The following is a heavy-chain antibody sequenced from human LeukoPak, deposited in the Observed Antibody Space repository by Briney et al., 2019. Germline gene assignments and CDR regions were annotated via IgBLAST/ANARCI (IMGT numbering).Heavy chain of an antibody. CDR3: ARGPVVLYGSGNTDAFDI. D-gene: IGHD3-10*01. CDR1: GGTFSSYA. V-gene: IGHV1-69*04. Sequence: ASVKVSCKASGGTFSSYAISWVRQAPGQGLEWMGRIIPILGIANYAQKSQGRVTITADKSTSTAYMELSSLRSEDTAVYYCARGPVVLYGSGNTDAFDIWGQGTMVTVSS. J-gene: IGHJ3*02. CDR2: IIPILGIA.